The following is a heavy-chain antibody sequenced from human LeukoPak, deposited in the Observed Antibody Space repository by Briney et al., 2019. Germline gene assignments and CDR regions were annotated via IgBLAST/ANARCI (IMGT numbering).Heavy chain of an antibody. CDR2: IYTSGST. CDR1: GGSISSYY. CDR3: ARGGAPYIDSSWYFGVTFWFDP. V-gene: IGHV4-4*07. D-gene: IGHD6-13*01. Sequence: SETLSLTCTVSGGSISSYYWSWIRQPAGKGLEWIGRIYTSGSTNYNPSLKSRVTISVDTSKNQFSLKLSSVTAADTAVYYCARGGAPYIDSSWYFGVTFWFDPWGQGTLVTVSS. J-gene: IGHJ5*02.